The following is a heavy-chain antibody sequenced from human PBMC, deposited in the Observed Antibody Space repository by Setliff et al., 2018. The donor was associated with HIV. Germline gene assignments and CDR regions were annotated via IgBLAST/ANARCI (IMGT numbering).Heavy chain of an antibody. CDR2: INPNGGER. Sequence: ASVKVSCKASGYIFTDYYIHWVRQAPGQGLEWMGWINPNGGERIYAQKFQDRVTMTEDTSSDTAYMEMSGLTSEDTAVYFCSTGWGLYDNRHTAAGYLQHWGQGTLVTVSS. J-gene: IGHJ1*01. CDR1: GYIFTDYY. CDR3: STGWGLYDNRHTAAGYLQH. D-gene: IGHD3-22*01. V-gene: IGHV1-2*02.